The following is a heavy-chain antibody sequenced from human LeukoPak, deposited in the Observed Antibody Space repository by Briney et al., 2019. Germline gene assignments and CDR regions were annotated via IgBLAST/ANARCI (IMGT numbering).Heavy chain of an antibody. CDR3: AGADSTRANDL. D-gene: IGHD2-8*01. Sequence: GGSLRLSCAASGFTFSTYAMHWVRQAPGKGLEWVAVISYEGKNKYYADSVKGRFTISRDNSKNTLYLQMNSLRVEDTAVYYCAGADSTRANDLWGQGALVTVSS. V-gene: IGHV3-30*04. CDR1: GFTFSTYA. CDR2: ISYEGKNK. J-gene: IGHJ5*02.